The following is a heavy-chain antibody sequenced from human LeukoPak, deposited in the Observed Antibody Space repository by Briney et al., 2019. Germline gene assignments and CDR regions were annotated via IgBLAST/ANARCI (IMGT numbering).Heavy chain of an antibody. CDR3: AKAQYSSYPNGVGAFDI. J-gene: IGHJ3*02. CDR1: GFTFGDYA. V-gene: IGHV3-43D*03. D-gene: IGHD6-6*01. Sequence: PGGSLRLSCAASGFTFGDYAMHWVRQAPGKGLEWVSLISWDGGSTYYADTVKGRFTISRDNSKNSLYLQMNSLRAEDTALYYCAKAQYSSYPNGVGAFDIWGQGTMVTVSS. CDR2: ISWDGGST.